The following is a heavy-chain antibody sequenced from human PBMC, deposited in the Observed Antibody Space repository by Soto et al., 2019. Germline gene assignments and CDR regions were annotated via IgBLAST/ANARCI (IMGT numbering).Heavy chain of an antibody. CDR3: ARYLRTIVVVPAAIAH. Sequence: PGESLKISCKGSGYSFTSYWIGWVRQMPGKGLEWMGIIYPGDSDTRYSPSFQGQVTISADKSISTAYLQWSSLKASDTAMYYCARYLRTIVVVPAAIAHWGKGALGTVAS. CDR2: IYPGDSDT. CDR1: GYSFTSYW. J-gene: IGHJ4*02. D-gene: IGHD2-2*01. V-gene: IGHV5-51*01.